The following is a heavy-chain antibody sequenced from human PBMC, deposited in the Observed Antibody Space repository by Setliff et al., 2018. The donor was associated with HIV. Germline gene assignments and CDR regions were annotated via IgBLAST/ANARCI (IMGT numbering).Heavy chain of an antibody. CDR1: GGSFSDNY. CDR2: IKQDGSEK. V-gene: IGHV3-7*05. J-gene: IGHJ4*02. CDR3: ATDCAVVGGTGSLDS. Sequence: LTCAVYGGSFSDNYWSWVRQAPGKGLEWVANIKQDGSEKNYMDSVKGRFTISRDNAKNSLYLQMNSLRVEDTAVYYCATDCAVVGGTGSLDSWGQGTLVTVSS. D-gene: IGHD1-26*01.